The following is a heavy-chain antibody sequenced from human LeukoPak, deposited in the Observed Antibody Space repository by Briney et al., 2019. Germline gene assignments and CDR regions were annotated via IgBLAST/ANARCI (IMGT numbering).Heavy chain of an antibody. V-gene: IGHV3-48*01. CDR2: ISSRSDTI. Sequence: AGGSLRLSCAASGFTFSSYSFNWVRQAPGKGLEWVSYISSRSDTIHYADSVKGRFTISRDNAENSLYLQMNSLRAEDTAVYYCASALLTATPPFDYWGQGTLVTVSS. CDR3: ASALLTATPPFDY. J-gene: IGHJ4*02. D-gene: IGHD2-21*02. CDR1: GFTFSSYS.